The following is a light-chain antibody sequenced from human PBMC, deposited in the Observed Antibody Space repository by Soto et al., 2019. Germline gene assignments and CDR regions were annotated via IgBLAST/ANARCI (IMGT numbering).Light chain of an antibody. CDR2: DAS. CDR3: QQRSNWPLT. J-gene: IGKJ4*01. CDR1: QSVSSY. Sequence: EIVLTQSPATLSLSPGERATLSCRASQSVSSYLAWYQQKPGQAPRLLIYDASNRATGIPARFSGIGSGTDFPLTISRLEPEEFAVYYCQQRSNWPLTFGGGTKVEIK. V-gene: IGKV3-11*01.